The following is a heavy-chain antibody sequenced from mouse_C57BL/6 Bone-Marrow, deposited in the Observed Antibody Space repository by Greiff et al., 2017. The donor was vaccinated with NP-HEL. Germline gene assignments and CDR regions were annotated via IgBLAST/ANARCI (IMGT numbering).Heavy chain of an antibody. CDR1: GYTFTSYG. CDR3: ARGRGHSGAFAY. Sequence: VMLVESGAELARPGASVKLSCKASGYTFTSYGISWVKQRTGQGLEWIGEIYPRSGNTYYNEKFKGKATLTADKSSSTAYMELRSLTSEDSAVYFCARGRGHSGAFAYWGQGTLVTVSA. J-gene: IGHJ3*01. D-gene: IGHD1-2*01. V-gene: IGHV1-81*01. CDR2: IYPRSGNT.